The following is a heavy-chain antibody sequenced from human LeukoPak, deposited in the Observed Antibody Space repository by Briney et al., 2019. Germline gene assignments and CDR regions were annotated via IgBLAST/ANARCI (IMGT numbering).Heavy chain of an antibody. CDR1: GFTFSSYA. CDR3: ARVGLWSGYTDAFDL. CDR2: ISSTSDYT. V-gene: IGHV3-21*06. Sequence: PAGSLRLSCTASGFTFSSYAMHWVRQAPGPGLAWLSSISSTSDYTSYADSLKGRINISRDNAKNTLFLQLNTLRAADTATYFCARVGLWSGYTDAFDLWGQGTLVIVSS. D-gene: IGHD3-3*01. J-gene: IGHJ3*01.